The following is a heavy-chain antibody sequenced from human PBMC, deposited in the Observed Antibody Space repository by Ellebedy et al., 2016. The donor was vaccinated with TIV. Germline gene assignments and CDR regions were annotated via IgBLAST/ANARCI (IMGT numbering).Heavy chain of an antibody. D-gene: IGHD5-18*01. CDR2: INPNDDTK. CDR3: ARGRGYSFDVCDV. CDR1: GHSFSNYY. J-gene: IGHJ3*01. V-gene: IGHV1-46*01. Sequence: AASVKVSCKSSGHSFSNYYMHWVRQAPGQGLEWMGIINPNDDTKYYTQNFQGRVTVTRDTSANTVYMELSSLRSEDTAVYYCARGRGYSFDVCDVWGQGTMVAVS.